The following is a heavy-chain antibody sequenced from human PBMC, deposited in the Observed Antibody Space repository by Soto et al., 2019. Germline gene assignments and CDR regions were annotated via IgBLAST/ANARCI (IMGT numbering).Heavy chain of an antibody. CDR3: ARGSHSPGIAVAGYYF. D-gene: IGHD6-19*01. CDR1: GYTFTSYD. Sequence: ASVKVSCKASGYTFTSYDINWVRQATGQGLEWMGWMNPNSGNTGYAQKFQGRVTMTRNTSISTAYMELSSLRSEDTAVYYCARGSHSPGIAVAGYYFWGQGTLVTVSS. CDR2: MNPNSGNT. V-gene: IGHV1-8*01. J-gene: IGHJ4*02.